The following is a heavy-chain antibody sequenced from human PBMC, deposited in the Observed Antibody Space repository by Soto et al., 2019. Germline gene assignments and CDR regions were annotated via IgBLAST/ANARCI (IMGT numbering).Heavy chain of an antibody. Sequence: RIHMDKKAPDKGLEWVAVISHDGSKTNYADSVKGRVTISRDNSKDTVYLQMNSLRAEDTAVYYCAKDTYDYSGRGYYVFDSWCQGTLVTV. V-gene: IGHV3-30*18. CDR3: AKDTYDYSGRGYYVFDS. J-gene: IGHJ4*02. D-gene: IGHD3-22*01. CDR1: R. CDR2: ISHDGSKT.